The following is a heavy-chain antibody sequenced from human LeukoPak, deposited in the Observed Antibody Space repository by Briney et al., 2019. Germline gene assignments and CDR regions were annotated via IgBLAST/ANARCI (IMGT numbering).Heavy chain of an antibody. CDR3: LGSSWYGYFDY. D-gene: IGHD6-13*01. J-gene: IGHJ4*02. CDR2: INPSFNPGVDVT. V-gene: IGHV1-46*01. CDR1: GYTFSSYH. Sequence: ASVKVSCKASGYTFSSYHIHWVRQAPGQGLEWMGKINPSFNPGVDVTSYAQKFQGRVTMTRDTSTNTVYMGLSSLRSEDTAVYYCLGSSWYGYFDYWGQGTLVTVSS.